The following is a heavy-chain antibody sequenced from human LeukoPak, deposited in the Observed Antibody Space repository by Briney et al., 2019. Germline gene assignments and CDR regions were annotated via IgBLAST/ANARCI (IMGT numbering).Heavy chain of an antibody. J-gene: IGHJ5*02. CDR3: ASVNYYGSGKNNWFDP. V-gene: IGHV3-11*01. D-gene: IGHD3-10*01. Sequence: PGGSLRLSCAASGFTFSDYYMSWIRRAPGKGLEWVSYISSSGSTIYYADSVKGRFTISRDNAKNSLYLQMNSLRAEDTAVYYCASVNYYGSGKNNWFDPWGQGTLVTVSS. CDR1: GFTFSDYY. CDR2: ISSSGSTI.